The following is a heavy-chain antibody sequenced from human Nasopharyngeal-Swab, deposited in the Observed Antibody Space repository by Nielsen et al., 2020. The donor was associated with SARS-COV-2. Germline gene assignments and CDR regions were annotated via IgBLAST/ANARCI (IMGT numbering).Heavy chain of an antibody. CDR2: IYSGGST. J-gene: IGHJ4*02. Sequence: GESLKISCAASGFTVSSNYMSWVRQAPGKGLEWVSVIYSGGSTYYADSVKGRFTISRDNSKNTLYLQMNSLRAEDTAVYYCAKDSGVPFDYWGQGTLVTVSS. CDR3: AKDSGVPFDY. D-gene: IGHD3-3*01. V-gene: IGHV3-53*01. CDR1: GFTVSSNY.